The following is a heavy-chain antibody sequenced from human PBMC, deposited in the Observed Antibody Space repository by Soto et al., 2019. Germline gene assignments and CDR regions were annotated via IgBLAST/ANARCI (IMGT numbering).Heavy chain of an antibody. J-gene: IGHJ3*02. Sequence: PSETLSLTSTVYGGIGISGSYYWSWIRKPPGKGLEWIGEMSHSGGTHFNPSLKSRVTISVDTSKNQFSLNIYSVTAADTALYYCARVERGTVTTVVDAFDIWGPGTMVTVSS. CDR2: MSHSGGT. D-gene: IGHD1-1*01. CDR3: ARVERGTVTTVVDAFDI. V-gene: IGHV4-61*01. CDR1: GGIGISGSYY.